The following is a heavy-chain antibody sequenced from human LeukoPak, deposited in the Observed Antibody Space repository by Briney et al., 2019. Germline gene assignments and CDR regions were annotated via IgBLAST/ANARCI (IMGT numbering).Heavy chain of an antibody. CDR2: IIPIFGTA. CDR1: GGTFSSYA. CDR3: ARPRGATGGYFDY. Sequence: SVKVSCKASGGTFSSYAISWVRQAPGQGLERMGGIIPIFGTANYAQKFQGRVTITTDESTSTAYMELSSLRSEDTAVYYCARPRGATGGYFDYWGQGTLVTVSS. J-gene: IGHJ4*02. V-gene: IGHV1-69*05. D-gene: IGHD1-26*01.